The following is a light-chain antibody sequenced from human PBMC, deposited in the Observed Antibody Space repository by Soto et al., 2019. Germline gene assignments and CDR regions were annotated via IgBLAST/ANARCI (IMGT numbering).Light chain of an antibody. Sequence: EIVLTQSPGTLSLSPGERATLSCRASQSVTSSYLAWYQQKPGQDPRLVMYGASIRTSGIPDRFSGSGSGTEFTLTISSLQSEDFAVYYCQQYNNWLRTFGQGTKVDIK. CDR1: QSVTSSY. J-gene: IGKJ1*01. CDR3: QQYNNWLRT. V-gene: IGKV3D-15*01. CDR2: GAS.